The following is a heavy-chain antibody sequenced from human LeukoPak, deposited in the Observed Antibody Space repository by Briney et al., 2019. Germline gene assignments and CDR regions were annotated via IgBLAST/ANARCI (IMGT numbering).Heavy chain of an antibody. CDR2: ISYDGSKK. CDR3: ATEFRWQQLVPDY. J-gene: IGHJ4*02. CDR1: GFTFSSYG. D-gene: IGHD6-13*01. V-gene: IGHV3-30*03. Sequence: GGSLRLSCAASGFTFSSYGMHWVRQAPGKGLEWVSFISYDGSKKYFSDSVNGRFTISRDNSKNTLYLQMNSLRAEDTAVYYCATEFRWQQLVPDYWGQGTLVTVSS.